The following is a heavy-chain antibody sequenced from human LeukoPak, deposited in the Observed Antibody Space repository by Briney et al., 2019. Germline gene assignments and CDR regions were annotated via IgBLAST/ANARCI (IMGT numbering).Heavy chain of an antibody. CDR2: AYYSGST. CDR3: ASHLTPRGQYSFDY. V-gene: IGHV4-59*08. J-gene: IGHJ4*02. CDR1: GGSINSHY. Sequence: PSETLSLTCTPSGGSINSHYWCWSRQPPGKGLEWIGYAYYSGSTNYNPSLRSRVTISVDTSKNQFSLKLSSVTAADTAVYYCASHLTPRGQYSFDYWGQGTLVTVSS. D-gene: IGHD2-15*01.